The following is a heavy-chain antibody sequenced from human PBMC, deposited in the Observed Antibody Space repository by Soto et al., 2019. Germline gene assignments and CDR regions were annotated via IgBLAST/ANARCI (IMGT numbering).Heavy chain of an antibody. CDR1: GFTVSSNY. V-gene: IGHV3-53*02. CDR3: ARERSLVKKLFDY. Sequence: EVQLVETGGGLIQPGGSLRLSCAASGFTVSSNYMSWVRQAPGKGLEWVSVIYSGGSTYYADSVKGRFTISRDNSKNTLYLQMNSLRAEDTAVYYCARERSLVKKLFDYWGQGTLVTVSS. J-gene: IGHJ4*02. CDR2: IYSGGST. D-gene: IGHD1-26*01.